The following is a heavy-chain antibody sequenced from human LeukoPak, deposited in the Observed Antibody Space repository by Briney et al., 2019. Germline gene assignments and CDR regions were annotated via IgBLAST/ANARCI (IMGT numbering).Heavy chain of an antibody. CDR1: GFTFSSYG. CDR3: ASRSVTGWFDP. J-gene: IGHJ5*02. CDR2: IKQDGSEK. D-gene: IGHD4-17*01. V-gene: IGHV3-7*01. Sequence: GGSLRLSCAASGFTFSSYGMHWVRQAPGKGLEWVANIKQDGSEKYYVDSVKGRFTISRGNAKNSLYLQMNSLRAEDTAVYYCASRSVTGWFDPWGQGTLVTVSS.